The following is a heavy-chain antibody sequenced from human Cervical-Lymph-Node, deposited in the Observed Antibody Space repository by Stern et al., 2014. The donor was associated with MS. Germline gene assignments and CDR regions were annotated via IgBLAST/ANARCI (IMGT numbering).Heavy chain of an antibody. CDR2: ISYDGTNE. Sequence: VQLVQSGGGVVQPGRSLRLSCAASGFTFTNYAVHWVRQAPGRGLEWVAVISYDGTNEHYADSVKGRFTISRDNSKNTLYLQMNSLRTEDTAVYYCARDEADIVVVPAAMLYYYFGMDVWGQGTTVTVSS. V-gene: IGHV3-30*01. D-gene: IGHD2-2*01. J-gene: IGHJ6*02. CDR3: ARDEADIVVVPAAMLYYYFGMDV. CDR1: GFTFTNYA.